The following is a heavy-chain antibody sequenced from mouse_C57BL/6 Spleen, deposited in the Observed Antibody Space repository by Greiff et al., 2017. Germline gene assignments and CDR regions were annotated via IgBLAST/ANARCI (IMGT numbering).Heavy chain of an antibody. J-gene: IGHJ2*01. CDR3: ARFSLYDGYYG. CDR2: ISYDGSN. Sequence: EVQLQQSGPGLVKPSQSLSLTCSVTGYSITSGYYWNWIRQFPGNKLEWMGYISYDGSNNYNPSLKNRISITRDTSKNQFFLKLNSVTTEDTATYYCARFSLYDGYYGWGQGTTLTVSS. V-gene: IGHV3-6*01. D-gene: IGHD2-3*01. CDR1: GYSITSGYY.